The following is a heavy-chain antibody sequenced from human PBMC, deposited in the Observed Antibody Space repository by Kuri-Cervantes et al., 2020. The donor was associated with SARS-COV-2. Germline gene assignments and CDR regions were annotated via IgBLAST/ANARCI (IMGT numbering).Heavy chain of an antibody. V-gene: IGHV3-21*04. D-gene: IGHD5-18*01. CDR2: ISSSSSYI. Sequence: GESLTLSCAASGFTFSSYSMNWVRQAPGKGLEWVSSISSSSSYIYYADSVKGRFTISRDNAKNSLYLQMNSLRVEGTAVYYCATGVRGYSYGPDYWGQGTLVTVSS. CDR3: ATGVRGYSYGPDY. J-gene: IGHJ4*02. CDR1: GFTFSSYS.